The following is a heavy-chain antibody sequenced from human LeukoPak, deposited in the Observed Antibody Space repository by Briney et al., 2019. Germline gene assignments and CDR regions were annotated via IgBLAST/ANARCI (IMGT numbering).Heavy chain of an antibody. CDR2: IYSGDSDT. CDR3: ARTGYTSGWYVGSFDY. D-gene: IGHD6-19*01. J-gene: IGHJ4*02. CDR1: GYSFTSYW. Sequence: GESLKISCKGSGYSFTSYWIGWVRQMPGKGLEWMGIIYSGDSDTKYSPSFQGQVTISADKSISTAYLQWSSLKASDTAMYYCARTGYTSGWYVGSFDYWGQGTLVTVSS. V-gene: IGHV5-51*01.